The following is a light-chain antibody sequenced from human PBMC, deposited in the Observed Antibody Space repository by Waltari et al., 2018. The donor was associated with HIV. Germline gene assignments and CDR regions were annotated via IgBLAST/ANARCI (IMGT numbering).Light chain of an antibody. CDR2: SDN. CDR1: SNNVGNQG. Sequence: QAGLTQPPSVSKGMRQTATLTCTGNSNNVGNQGAAWLQQHQGHPPKLLSYSDNKRPSGISERFSASRSGNTASLTITGVQPEDDADYFCATWDISLSAVVFGGGTTLTVL. CDR3: ATWDISLSAVV. V-gene: IGLV10-54*04. J-gene: IGLJ2*01.